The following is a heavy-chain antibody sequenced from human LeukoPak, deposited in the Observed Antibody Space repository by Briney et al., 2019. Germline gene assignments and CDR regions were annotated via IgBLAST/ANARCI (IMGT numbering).Heavy chain of an antibody. CDR3: ARGWWFDP. V-gene: IGHV4-34*01. J-gene: IGHJ5*02. Sequence: SETLSLTCAVYGGSFSGYYWSWIRQPPGKGLEWVGEINHSGSTNYNPSLKSRVTISVDTSKNQFSLKLSSVTAADTAVYYCARGWWFDPWGQGTLVTVSS. CDR1: GGSFSGYY. CDR2: INHSGST.